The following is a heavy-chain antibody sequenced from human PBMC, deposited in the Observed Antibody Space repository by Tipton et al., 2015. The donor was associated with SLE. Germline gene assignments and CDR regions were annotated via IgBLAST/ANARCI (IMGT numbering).Heavy chain of an antibody. CDR3: ARDGGMTSVAASDSDGYDV. CDR1: GFTFSSYA. Sequence: SLRLSCAASGFTFSSYAMHWVRQAPGKGLEWVAVISYDGSNKYYADSVKGRFTISRDNSKNTLYLQMNSLRAEDTAVYYCARDGGMTSVAASDSDGYDVWGQGTMVTVSP. V-gene: IGHV3-30*01. CDR2: ISYDGSNK. D-gene: IGHD4-23*01. J-gene: IGHJ3*01.